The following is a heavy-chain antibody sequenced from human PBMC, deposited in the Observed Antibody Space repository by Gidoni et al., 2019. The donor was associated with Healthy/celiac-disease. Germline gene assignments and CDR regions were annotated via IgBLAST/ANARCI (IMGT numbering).Heavy chain of an antibody. J-gene: IGHJ4*02. D-gene: IGHD3-9*01. Sequence: QVQLVESGGGGVQPGRSLRLYCAASGFTFSRYAMHWVRQAPGKGLEWVAVISYDGSNKYYADSVKGRFTISRDNSKNTLYLQMNSLRAEDTAVYYCARDLTTDYDILTGYSLWGQGTLVTVSS. CDR3: ARDLTTDYDILTGYSL. CDR1: GFTFSRYA. V-gene: IGHV3-30*01. CDR2: ISYDGSNK.